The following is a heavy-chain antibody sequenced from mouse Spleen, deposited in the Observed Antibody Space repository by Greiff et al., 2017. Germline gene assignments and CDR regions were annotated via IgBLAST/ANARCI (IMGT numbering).Heavy chain of an antibody. CDR1: GYTFTSYD. CDR3: ARSAYYYGNAY. J-gene: IGHJ3*01. Sequence: VQLQQSGPELVKPGASVKLSCKASGYTFTSYDINWVKQRPGQGLEWIGWIYPRDGSTKYNEKFKGKATLTVDTSSSTAYMELHSLTSEDSAVYYCARSAYYYGNAYWGQGTLVTVSA. CDR2: IYPRDGST. D-gene: IGHD1-1*01. V-gene: IGHV1-85*01.